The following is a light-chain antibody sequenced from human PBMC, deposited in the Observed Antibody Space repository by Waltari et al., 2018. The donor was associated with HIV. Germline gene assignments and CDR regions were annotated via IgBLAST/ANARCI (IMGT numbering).Light chain of an antibody. CDR2: GNS. V-gene: IGLV1-40*01. J-gene: IGLJ2*01. Sequence: QSVLTQPPSLSGAPGPRVTISCTGSRSNLVAGYDVTWYPPLPGTAPKLLIYGNSNRPSGVPDRFSGSKSGTSASLAITGLQAEDEADYYCQSYDSSLSEDVVFGGGTKLTVL. CDR3: QSYDSSLSEDVV. CDR1: RSNLVAGYD.